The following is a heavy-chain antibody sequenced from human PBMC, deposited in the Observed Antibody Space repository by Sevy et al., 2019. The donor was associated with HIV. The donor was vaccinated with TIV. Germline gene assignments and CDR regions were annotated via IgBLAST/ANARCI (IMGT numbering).Heavy chain of an antibody. CDR3: AGSYSDSSGYSPLYYYGMDV. V-gene: IGHV1-69*13. J-gene: IGHJ6*02. CDR1: GGTFSNYA. CDR2: FIPMFDTA. D-gene: IGHD3-22*01. Sequence: ASVKLSCKASGGTFSNYAISWVRQAPGQGLEWMGGFIPMFDTANYAQKFQGKVTLTADGSTTTAYMELSSLRSDDTAVYYCAGSYSDSSGYSPLYYYGMDVWGQGTTVTVSS.